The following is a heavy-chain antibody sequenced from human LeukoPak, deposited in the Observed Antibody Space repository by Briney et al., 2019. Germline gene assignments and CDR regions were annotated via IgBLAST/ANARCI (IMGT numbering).Heavy chain of an antibody. V-gene: IGHV3-30-3*01. Sequence: GGSLRLSCAASGFTFSSYWMHWVRQAPGKGLEWVAVISYDGSNKYYADSVKGRFTISRDNSQNTLYLQMNSLGPEDTALYYCVAPSTVPSNWETLEYWGHGTLVTVSS. CDR2: ISYDGSNK. CDR1: GFTFSSYW. D-gene: IGHD7-27*01. CDR3: VAPSTVPSNWETLEY. J-gene: IGHJ4*01.